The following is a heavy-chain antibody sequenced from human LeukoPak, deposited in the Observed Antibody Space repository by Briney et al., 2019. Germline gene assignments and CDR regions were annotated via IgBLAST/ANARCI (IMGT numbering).Heavy chain of an antibody. J-gene: IGHJ4*02. CDR3: AKDLTGIAVAESGGFDY. CDR2: ISWNSGSI. V-gene: IGHV3-9*01. D-gene: IGHD6-19*01. Sequence: GGSLRLSCAASGFTFISYAMHWVRQAPGKGLEWVSGISWNSGSIGYADSVKGRFTISRDNAKNSLYLQMNSLRAEDTALYYCAKDLTGIAVAESGGFDYWGQGTLVTVSS. CDR1: GFTFISYA.